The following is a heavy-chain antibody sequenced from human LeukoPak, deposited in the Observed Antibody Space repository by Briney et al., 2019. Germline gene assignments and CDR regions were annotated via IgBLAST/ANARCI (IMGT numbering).Heavy chain of an antibody. V-gene: IGHV1-8*01. CDR3: ARGGRWLHSYYFDY. CDR2: MNPNSGNT. Sequence: ASVKVSCKASGYTFTSYDIHWVRQATGQGLEWMGWMNPNSGNTGYAQKFQGRVTMTRNTSISTAYMELSSLRSEDTAVYYCARGGRWLHSYYFDYWGQGTLVTVSS. J-gene: IGHJ4*02. D-gene: IGHD5-24*01. CDR1: GYTFTSYD.